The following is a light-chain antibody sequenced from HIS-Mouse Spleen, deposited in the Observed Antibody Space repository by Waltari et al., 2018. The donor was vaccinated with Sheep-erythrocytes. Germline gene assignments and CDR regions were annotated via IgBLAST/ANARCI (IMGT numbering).Light chain of an antibody. CDR3: QAWDSSTAWV. Sequence: SYELTQPPSVSVSPGQPASITCSGDKLGANYACWYQQKPGQSPVLVIYQDSKRPSGIPERFSGSNSGNTATLTISGTQAMDEADYYCQAWDSSTAWVFGGGTKLTVL. V-gene: IGLV3-1*01. CDR1: KLGANY. CDR2: QDS. J-gene: IGLJ3*02.